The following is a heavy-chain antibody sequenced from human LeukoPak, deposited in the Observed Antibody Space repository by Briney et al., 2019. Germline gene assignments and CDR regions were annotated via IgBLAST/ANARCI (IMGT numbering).Heavy chain of an antibody. CDR3: ARAPGSGI. J-gene: IGHJ3*02. CDR2: IYSGGSI. Sequence: GESLRLSCVASGFTVSSNYMNWVRQAPGKGLEWLSVIYSGGSIYYADSVKGRFTISRDTSKNTVYLQMNSLRDEDTAVYYCARAPGSGIWGQGTMVTVSS. D-gene: IGHD1-26*01. V-gene: IGHV3-66*02. CDR1: GFTVSSNY.